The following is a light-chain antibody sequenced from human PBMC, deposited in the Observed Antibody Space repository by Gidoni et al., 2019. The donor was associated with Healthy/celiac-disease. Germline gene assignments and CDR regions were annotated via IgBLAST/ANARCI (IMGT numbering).Light chain of an antibody. Sequence: SYELTQPPSVSVSPGQTASITCSGDKLGDKYACWYQQKPGQSPVLVIYQGSKRPSGIPGRFSGSNSGNTATLTISGTQAMEEADYYCQAWDSSTAWVFGGGTKLTVL. CDR3: QAWDSSTAWV. V-gene: IGLV3-1*01. CDR2: QGS. CDR1: KLGDKY. J-gene: IGLJ2*01.